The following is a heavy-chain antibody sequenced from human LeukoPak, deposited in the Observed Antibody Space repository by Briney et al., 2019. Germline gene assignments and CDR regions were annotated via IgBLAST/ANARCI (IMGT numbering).Heavy chain of an antibody. CDR3: ARGTVTAPDY. D-gene: IGHD2-21*02. CDR2: IYSGGNT. V-gene: IGHV3-53*01. Sequence: GGSLRLSCAASGFSVSNTYMSWVRQAPGKGLEWVSIIYSGGNTYYADSVKGRFTISRDNSKNTLYLQMNRLRPEDTAVYYCARGTVTAPDYWGQGTLVTVSS. J-gene: IGHJ4*02. CDR1: GFSVSNTY.